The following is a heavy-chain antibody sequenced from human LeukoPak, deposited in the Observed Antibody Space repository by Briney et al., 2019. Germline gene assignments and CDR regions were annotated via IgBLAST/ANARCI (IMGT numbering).Heavy chain of an antibody. CDR2: MWYDGSNK. J-gene: IGHJ4*02. D-gene: IGHD3-22*01. Sequence: GESLRLSCAASGFTFNSYGMHWVRQAPGKGLEWVAVMWYDGSNKYYADSVKGRFTISRDDSKDTLYLQMNSLRAEDTAVYYCAKDQTPSVGYYQHYWGQGTLVTVSS. CDR1: GFTFNSYG. CDR3: AKDQTPSVGYYQHY. V-gene: IGHV3-33*03.